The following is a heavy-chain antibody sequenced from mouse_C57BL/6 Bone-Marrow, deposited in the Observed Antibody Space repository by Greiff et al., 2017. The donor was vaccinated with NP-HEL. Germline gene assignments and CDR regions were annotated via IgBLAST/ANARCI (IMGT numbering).Heavy chain of an antibody. J-gene: IGHJ1*03. CDR1: GFSLTTYG. Sequence: VQLVESGPGLVQPSQSLSMTCTVSGFSLTTYGVHWVRQSPGKGLEWLGVLWRDGSNDYNAAFMSRLSITKDNSKNQVFFKMNRLQADDTAIYYGAKTGDYDGVWYFDVWGTGTTVTVSS. D-gene: IGHD2-4*01. V-gene: IGHV2-5*01. CDR3: AKTGDYDGVWYFDV. CDR2: LWRDGSN.